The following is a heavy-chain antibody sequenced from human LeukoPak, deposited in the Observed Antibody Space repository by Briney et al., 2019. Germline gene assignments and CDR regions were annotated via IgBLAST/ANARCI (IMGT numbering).Heavy chain of an antibody. J-gene: IGHJ4*02. Sequence: GGSLRLSCAASGNYWMHWVRQAPGKGLVWVSHINSDGSWTSYADSVKGRFTISKDNAKNTVYLQMNSLRAEDTAVYYCVSFYETHWGRGTLVTVSS. D-gene: IGHD2/OR15-2a*01. CDR1: GNYW. CDR2: INSDGSWT. V-gene: IGHV3-74*01. CDR3: VSFYETH.